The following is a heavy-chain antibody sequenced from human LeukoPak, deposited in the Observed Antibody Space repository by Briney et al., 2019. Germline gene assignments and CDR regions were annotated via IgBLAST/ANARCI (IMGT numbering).Heavy chain of an antibody. CDR3: AKIPIAAAGIFDY. CDR2: ISGRGDYI. CDR1: GFTFRSYD. J-gene: IGHJ4*02. Sequence: GGSLRLSCAASGFTFRSYDMNWVRQAPGKGLEWVSSISGRGDYIYYADSVKGRFTISRDNAKNSLYLQMSSLRAEDTAVYYCAKIPIAAAGIFDYWGQGTLVTVSS. D-gene: IGHD6-13*01. V-gene: IGHV3-21*04.